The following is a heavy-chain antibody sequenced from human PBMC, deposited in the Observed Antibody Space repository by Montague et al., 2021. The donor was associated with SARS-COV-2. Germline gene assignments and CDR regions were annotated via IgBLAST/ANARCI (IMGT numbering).Heavy chain of an antibody. J-gene: IGHJ4*02. CDR2: ISGSGGST. CDR1: GFTFSSYA. CDR3: RVGNYYDSISDY. D-gene: IGHD3-22*01. Sequence: SLRLSCSASGFTFSSYAMSWVRQAPGKRLEWVSAISGSGGSTYYXDSVKGRFTISRDNSKNTLYLQMNSLRAEDAAVYYCRVGNYYDSISDYWGQGTLVTVSS. V-gene: IGHV3-23*01.